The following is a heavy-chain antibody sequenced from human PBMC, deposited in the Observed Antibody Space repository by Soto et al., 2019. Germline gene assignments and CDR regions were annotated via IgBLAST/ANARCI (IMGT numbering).Heavy chain of an antibody. CDR2: ISYDGSNK. CDR1: GLTFSSYA. CDR3: ARDRREMATIVTYNHYG. V-gene: IGHV3-30-3*01. D-gene: IGHD3-16*02. J-gene: IGHJ6*01. Sequence: RESPGLSCAASGLTFSSYAMHWVRQAPGKGLEWVAVISYDGSNKYYADSVKGRFTIPRDNSKNTLYLQMNSLRAEDTAVYYCARDRREMATIVTYNHYG.